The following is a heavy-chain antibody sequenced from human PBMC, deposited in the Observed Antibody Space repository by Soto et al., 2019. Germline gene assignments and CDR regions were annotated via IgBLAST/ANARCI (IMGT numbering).Heavy chain of an antibody. CDR3: ARYRIGYSYGLFDY. Sequence: SETLSLTCTVSGGSISSGGYFWSWIRQHPGKGLEWIGYIFYSGGTYYNPSLKSRVTISVDSSKNQFSLRLSSVTAADTAVYYCARYRIGYSYGLFDYWGQGTLVTVSS. J-gene: IGHJ4*02. CDR2: IFYSGGT. D-gene: IGHD5-18*01. CDR1: GGSISSGGYF. V-gene: IGHV4-31*03.